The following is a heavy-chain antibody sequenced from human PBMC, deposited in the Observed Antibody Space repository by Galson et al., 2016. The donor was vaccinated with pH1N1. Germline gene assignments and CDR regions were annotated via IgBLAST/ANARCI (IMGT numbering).Heavy chain of an antibody. CDR1: GYSLTKYY. D-gene: IGHD6-13*01. CDR3: ARCNDDAAADY. V-gene: IGHV1-46*01. J-gene: IGHJ4*02. Sequence: SVKVSCKASGYSLTKYYLHWVRQAPGQGLEWMGVIDPSNGGTIYAQNFQGRVTMTVDRPTSTVDMEVNSLRSEDTAIYYCARCNDDAAADYWGQGTLVTVSS. CDR2: IDPSNGGT.